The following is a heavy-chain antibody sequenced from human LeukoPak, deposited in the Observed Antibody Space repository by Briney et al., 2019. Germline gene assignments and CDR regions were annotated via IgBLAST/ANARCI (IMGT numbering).Heavy chain of an antibody. CDR2: IYSTSGTT. J-gene: IGHJ6*03. CDR1: GVSISSYY. Sequence: PSETLSLTCTVSGVSISSYYWSWIRQPPGEGLEWIGYIYSTSGTTNYNPSLRSRVTISEDTSKNQLSLRLSSVTAADTAVYYCARGHYSNYRAYYYYMDVWGKGTTVTVSS. V-gene: IGHV4-4*09. CDR3: ARGHYSNYRAYYYYMDV. D-gene: IGHD4-11*01.